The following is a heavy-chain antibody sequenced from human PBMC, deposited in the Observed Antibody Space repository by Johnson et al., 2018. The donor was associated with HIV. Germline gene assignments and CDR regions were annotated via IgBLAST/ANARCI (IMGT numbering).Heavy chain of an antibody. V-gene: IGHV3-20*04. CDR1: GFTFDEYD. CDR3: ARDLLSRAFDI. J-gene: IGHJ3*02. Sequence: VQVVESGGGVVRPGGSLRLSCAAAGFTFDEYDMSWVRQGPGKGLEWVSGITWNGGGTGYADSVKGRFTISRDNAKNSLYLQMNILRAEDTAVYYCARDLLSRAFDIWGQGTMVTVSS. CDR2: ITWNGGGT.